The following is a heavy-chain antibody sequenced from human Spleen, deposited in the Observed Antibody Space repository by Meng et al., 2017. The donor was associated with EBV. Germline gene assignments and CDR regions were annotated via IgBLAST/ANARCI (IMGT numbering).Heavy chain of an antibody. V-gene: IGHV4-31*03. Sequence: APGPGLVNPSHTLSLTCTFSGGSISSGGYYWSWIRQHPGKGLEWIGYIYYSGSTYYNPSLKSRVTISVDTSKNQFSLKLSSVTAADTAVYYCARGLGPGSYYLQLYYFDYWGQGTLVTVSS. D-gene: IGHD3-10*01. CDR2: IYYSGST. CDR3: ARGLGPGSYYLQLYYFDY. J-gene: IGHJ4*02. CDR1: GGSISSGGYY.